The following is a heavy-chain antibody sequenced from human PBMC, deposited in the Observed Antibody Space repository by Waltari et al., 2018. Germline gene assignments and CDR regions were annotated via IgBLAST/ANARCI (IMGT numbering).Heavy chain of an antibody. Sequence: EVQLLESGGGLVQPGGSLRLSCAASGFTFSSYAMSWVRQAPGKGLEWVSAICGNGGSTYYADSVKGRFTISRDNSKNTLYLQMNSLRAEDTAVYYCAKDLYSSSANWFDPWGQGTLVTVSS. CDR3: AKDLYSSSANWFDP. CDR2: ICGNGGST. J-gene: IGHJ5*02. D-gene: IGHD6-6*01. CDR1: GFTFSSYA. V-gene: IGHV3-23*01.